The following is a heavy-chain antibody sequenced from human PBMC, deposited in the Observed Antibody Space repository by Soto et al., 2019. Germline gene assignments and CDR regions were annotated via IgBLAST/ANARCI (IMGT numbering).Heavy chain of an antibody. Sequence: EVQLLESGGGLVQPGGSLRLSCAASGFTFSSYAMSWVRQAQGKGLEWVSAISGSGGSTYYADSVKGRFTISRDNSKNTLYLQMNSLRAEDTAVYYCAKELSRIVVVPAATFDYWGQGTLVTVSS. V-gene: IGHV3-23*01. D-gene: IGHD2-2*01. CDR1: GFTFSSYA. J-gene: IGHJ4*02. CDR3: AKELSRIVVVPAATFDY. CDR2: ISGSGGST.